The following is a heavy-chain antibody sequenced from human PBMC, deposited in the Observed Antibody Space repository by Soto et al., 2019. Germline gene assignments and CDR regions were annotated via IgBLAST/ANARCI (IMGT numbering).Heavy chain of an antibody. D-gene: IGHD2-2*01. CDR1: GGSFSGYD. CDR3: ASVAVEPALYGTDV. Sequence: SETLSLTCAVYGGSFSGYDWNWIRQFPGKGLEWIGENIHSGSTNYNPSLKSRVTISVDTSKNQFSLKLSSVTAADTAVYYCASVAVEPALYGTDVWGQGTTVTVSS. V-gene: IGHV4-34*12. J-gene: IGHJ6*02. CDR2: NIHSGST.